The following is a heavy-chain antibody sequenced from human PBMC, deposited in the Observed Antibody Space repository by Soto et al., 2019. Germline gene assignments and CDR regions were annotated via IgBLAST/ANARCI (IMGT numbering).Heavy chain of an antibody. V-gene: IGHV1-18*04. J-gene: IGHJ5*02. CDR3: ARVRSPGHPPYNWFDP. CDR2: ISPYNGNT. Sequence: ASVKVSCKASGYAFISSDITWVRQAPGQGLEWMGWISPYNGNTNVPQNLQGRVILTTDTSTDTAYMELRSLRSDGTAMYYCARVRSPGHPPYNWFDPWGQGTLVTVSS. CDR1: GYAFISSD.